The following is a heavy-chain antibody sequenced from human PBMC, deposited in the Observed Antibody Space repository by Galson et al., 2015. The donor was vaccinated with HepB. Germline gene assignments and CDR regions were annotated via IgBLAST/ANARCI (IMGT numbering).Heavy chain of an antibody. V-gene: IGHV1-3*01. Sequence: SVKVSCKASGYTFTSYAMHWVRQAPGQRLEWMGWINAGNGNTKYSQKFQGRVTITRDTSASTAYMELSSLRSEDTAVYYCAILQSDFWSGYHHQYYFDYWGQGTLVTVSS. CDR2: INAGNGNT. D-gene: IGHD3-3*01. J-gene: IGHJ4*02. CDR3: AILQSDFWSGYHHQYYFDY. CDR1: GYTFTSYA.